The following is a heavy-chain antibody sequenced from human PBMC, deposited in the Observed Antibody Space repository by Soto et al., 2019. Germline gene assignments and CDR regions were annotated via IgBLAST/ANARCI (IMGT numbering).Heavy chain of an antibody. CDR1: GFTFSSYA. Sequence: QVQLVESGGGVVQPGRSLRLSCAASGFTFSSYAMHWVRQAPGKGLEWVAVISYDGSNKYYADSVKGRFTISRDNSKNTLYLQMSSLRAEHTAVYYCARAPDYYGSGSYLFDYWGQGTLVTVSS. D-gene: IGHD3-10*01. J-gene: IGHJ4*02. CDR2: ISYDGSNK. V-gene: IGHV3-30-3*01. CDR3: ARAPDYYGSGSYLFDY.